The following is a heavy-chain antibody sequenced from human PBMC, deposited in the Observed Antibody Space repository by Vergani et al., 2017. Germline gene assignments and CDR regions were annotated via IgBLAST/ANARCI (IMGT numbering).Heavy chain of an antibody. J-gene: IGHJ6*02. Sequence: QVQLVQSGAEVKKPGSSVKVSCKASGGTFSSYAISWVRQAPGQGLEWMGWINPNSGGTNYAQKFQGRVTMTRDTSISTAYMELSRLRSDDTAVYYCARDPGGSGYIGGMDVWGQGP. CDR2: INPNSGGT. CDR3: ARDPGGSGYIGGMDV. V-gene: IGHV1-2*02. CDR1: GGTFSSYA. D-gene: IGHD3-3*01.